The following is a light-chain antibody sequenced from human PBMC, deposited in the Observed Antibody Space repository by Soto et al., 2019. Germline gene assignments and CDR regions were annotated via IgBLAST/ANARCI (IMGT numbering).Light chain of an antibody. CDR3: QQYNNYPRT. Sequence: DIVMTQSPATLSVSPGERATISCRASQGVRSDLAWYHQKPGQAPKRLIYAASTWATGIPSRFSGSGSGTEFTLTINSLQSEDFAAYYCQQYNNYPRTFGQGTRLEIK. J-gene: IGKJ1*01. V-gene: IGKV3-15*01. CDR2: AAS. CDR1: QGVRSD.